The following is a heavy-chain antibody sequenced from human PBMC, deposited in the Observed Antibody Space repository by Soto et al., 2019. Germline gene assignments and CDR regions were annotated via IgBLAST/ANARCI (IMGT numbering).Heavy chain of an antibody. CDR2: IYYSGST. V-gene: IGHV4-30-4*01. Sequence: SETLSLTCTVSGGSISSGDYYWSWIRQPPGKGLEWIGYIYYSGSTYYNPSLKSRVTISVDTSKNQFSLKLSSVTAADTAVYYCARGGYGYSYGHPHWLDPWGQGTLVTVSS. D-gene: IGHD5-18*01. CDR3: ARGGYGYSYGHPHWLDP. J-gene: IGHJ5*02. CDR1: GGSISSGDYY.